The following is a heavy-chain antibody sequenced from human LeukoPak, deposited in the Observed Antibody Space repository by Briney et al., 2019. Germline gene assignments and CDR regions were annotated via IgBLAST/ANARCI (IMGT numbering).Heavy chain of an antibody. V-gene: IGHV1-2*02. D-gene: IGHD3-3*01. CDR3: ARDTEWMSWFDP. CDR2: INPNSGGT. CDR1: GYTFTGYY. Sequence: ASVKVSCKASGYTFTGYYMHWVRQAPVQGLEWMGWINPNSGGTNYAQKFQGRVTMTRDTSISTAYMELSRLRSDDTAVYYCARDTEWMSWFDPWGQGTLVTVSS. J-gene: IGHJ5*02.